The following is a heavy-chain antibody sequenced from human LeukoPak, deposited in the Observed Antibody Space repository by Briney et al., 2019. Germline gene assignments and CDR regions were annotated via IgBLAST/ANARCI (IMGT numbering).Heavy chain of an antibody. D-gene: IGHD6-13*01. Sequence: TGGSLRLSCAASGFTVSSNYMSWVRQAPGKGLEWVSTLYGGGASFYTDSVKGRFTISRDNSKNTPYLQMNSLRAEDTAVYFCARASSIGAAGLFDYWGQGTLVTVSS. CDR1: GFTVSSNY. V-gene: IGHV3-53*01. CDR3: ARASSIGAAGLFDY. CDR2: LYGGGAS. J-gene: IGHJ4*02.